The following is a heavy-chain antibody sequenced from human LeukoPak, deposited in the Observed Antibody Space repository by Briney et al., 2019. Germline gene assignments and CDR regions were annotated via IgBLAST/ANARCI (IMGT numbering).Heavy chain of an antibody. V-gene: IGHV1-69*05. CDR2: IIPNFGTG. CDR3: AREYPERLMVATAGGFDY. D-gene: IGHD5-12*01. CDR1: GGTFSSYA. J-gene: IGHJ4*02. Sequence: ASVKLSCKASGGTFSSYAISWGRHAPGQGLEWMGRIIPNFGTGSYAQKFQGRVTITTDESTNKAYSELRSLMSEATAVYYCAREYPERLMVATAGGFDYWGQGTLVTVSS.